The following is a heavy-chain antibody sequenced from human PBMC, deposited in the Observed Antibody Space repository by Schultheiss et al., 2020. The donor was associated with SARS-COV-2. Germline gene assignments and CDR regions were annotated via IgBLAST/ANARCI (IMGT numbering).Heavy chain of an antibody. CDR2: ISAYNGNT. J-gene: IGHJ6*03. V-gene: IGHV1-18*01. D-gene: IGHD3-3*01. CDR1: GGTFSSYA. CDR3: ARDFGERYYYYMDV. Sequence: ASVKVSCKASGGTFSSYAISWVRQAPGQGLEWMGWISAYNGNTNYAQKLQDRVTMTRDTSISTAYMELSRLRSDDTAVYYCARDFGERYYYYMDVWGKGTTVTVSS.